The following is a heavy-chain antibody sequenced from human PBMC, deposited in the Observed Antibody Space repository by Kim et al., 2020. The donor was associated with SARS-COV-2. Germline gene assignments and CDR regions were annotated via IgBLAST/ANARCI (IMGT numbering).Heavy chain of an antibody. CDR2: MNPNSGNT. CDR3: ASIERRLYYYGMDV. D-gene: IGHD1-26*01. CDR1: GYTFTSYD. Sequence: ASVKVSCKASGYTFTSYDINWVRQATGQGLEWMGWMNPNSGNTGYAQKFQGRVTMTRNTSISTAYMELSSLRSEDTAVYYCASIERRLYYYGMDVWGQGTTVTVSS. V-gene: IGHV1-8*01. J-gene: IGHJ6*02.